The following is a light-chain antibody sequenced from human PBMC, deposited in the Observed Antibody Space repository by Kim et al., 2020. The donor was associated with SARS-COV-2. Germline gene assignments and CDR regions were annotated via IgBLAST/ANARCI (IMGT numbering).Light chain of an antibody. CDR1: QEISAS. CDR3: QKYDNFPLT. J-gene: IGKJ4*01. CDR2: DAS. V-gene: IGKV1-27*01. Sequence: ACVGDRLIISWRARQEISASLGWYQQRPGEFPSLLIYDASTLHSGVPSRFSGSGSGTDFTLVISGLQPEDAATYYGQKYDNFPLTFGGGTKVDIK.